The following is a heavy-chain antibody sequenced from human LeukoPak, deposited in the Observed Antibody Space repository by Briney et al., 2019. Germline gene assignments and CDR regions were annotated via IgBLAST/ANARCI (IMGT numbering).Heavy chain of an antibody. Sequence: PGGSLRLSCAASGSTLSTYAMSWVRQTPGKGLEWVAATSSSDAGTYHADSVRGRFTISRDNSGNTLYLQMNSLRAEDAAVYFCAKAPVTSCRGAYCYPLDSWGQGTLVTVSS. CDR3: AKAPVTSCRGAYCYPLDS. CDR1: GSTLSTYA. D-gene: IGHD2-21*01. CDR2: TSSSDAGT. V-gene: IGHV3-23*01. J-gene: IGHJ4*02.